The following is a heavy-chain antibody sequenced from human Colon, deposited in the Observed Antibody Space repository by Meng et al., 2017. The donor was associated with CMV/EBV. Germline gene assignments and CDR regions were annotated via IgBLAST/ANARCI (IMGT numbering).Heavy chain of an antibody. CDR1: VAPIGTYY. J-gene: IGHJ4*02. V-gene: IGHV4-4*07. D-gene: IGHD5-12*01. Sequence: QVPRNARAPGPVRPWGPLSLTCPVLVAPIGTYYGSWTRQPAGEGLEWLGRISTNRNPDYNPSLNSRATIWLDTSNNQFSLKLTSVTAADTAVYYCVRGGYSGTQTGGVQEYWGQGTLVTVSS. CDR3: VRGGYSGTQTGGVQEY. CDR2: ISTNRNP.